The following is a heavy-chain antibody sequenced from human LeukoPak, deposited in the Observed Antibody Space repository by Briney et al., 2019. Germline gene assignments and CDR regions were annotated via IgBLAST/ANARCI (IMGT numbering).Heavy chain of an antibody. D-gene: IGHD2-21*02. Sequence: GESLMISCKGSGYSFTSYWISWVRQMPGKGLEWMGTIDPSDSYTNYSPSFQGHVTISADKSISTAYLQWSSLKASDTAMYYCARHVEAVTAWDYWGQGTLVTVSS. CDR2: IDPSDSYT. CDR1: GYSFTSYW. CDR3: ARHVEAVTAWDY. V-gene: IGHV5-10-1*01. J-gene: IGHJ4*02.